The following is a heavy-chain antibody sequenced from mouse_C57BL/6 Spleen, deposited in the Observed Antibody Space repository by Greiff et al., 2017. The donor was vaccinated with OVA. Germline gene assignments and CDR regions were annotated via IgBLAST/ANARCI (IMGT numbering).Heavy chain of an antibody. Sequence: EVKLQESGPGLVKPSQSLSLTCSVTGYSITSGYYWNWIRQFPGNKLEWMGYISYDGSNNYNPSLKNRISITRDTSKNQFFLKLNSVTTEDTATHYCARGDSSGYGFAYWGQGTLVTVSA. V-gene: IGHV3-6*01. D-gene: IGHD3-2*02. CDR2: ISYDGSN. CDR1: GYSITSGYY. CDR3: ARGDSSGYGFAY. J-gene: IGHJ3*01.